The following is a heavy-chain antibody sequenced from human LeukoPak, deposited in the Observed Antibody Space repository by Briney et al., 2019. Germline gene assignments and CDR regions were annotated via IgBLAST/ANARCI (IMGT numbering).Heavy chain of an antibody. V-gene: IGHV4-4*07. J-gene: IGHJ4*02. CDR3: AREYFYYDSSGYYYFDY. CDR2: IYTSGST. CDR1: GGSISSFY. Sequence: PSETLSLTCTVSGGSISSFYWSWIRQPAGKGLEWIGRIYTSGSTNYNPSLKSRVTMSVDTSKNQFSLKLSSVTAADTAVYYCAREYFYYDSSGYYYFDYWGQGTLVTVSS. D-gene: IGHD3-22*01.